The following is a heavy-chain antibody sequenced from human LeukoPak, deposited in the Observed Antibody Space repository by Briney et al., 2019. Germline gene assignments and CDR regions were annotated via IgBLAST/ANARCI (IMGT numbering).Heavy chain of an antibody. D-gene: IGHD2-2*01. CDR1: GYTFTSYG. CDR2: ISAYNGNT. Sequence: GASVKVSCKASGYTFTSYGISWVRQAPGQGLEWMGWISAYNGNTNYAQKLQGRVTMTTDTSTSTAYMELRSLRSDDTAVYYCARDCCSTSCSSAHDYWGQGTLVTVSS. J-gene: IGHJ4*02. V-gene: IGHV1-18*01. CDR3: ARDCCSTSCSSAHDY.